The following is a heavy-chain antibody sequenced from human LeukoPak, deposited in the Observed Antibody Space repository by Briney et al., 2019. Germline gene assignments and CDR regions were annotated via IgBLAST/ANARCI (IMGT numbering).Heavy chain of an antibody. J-gene: IGHJ4*02. Sequence: ASVKVSCKASGGTFSSYAISWVRQAPGQGLEWMGWISAYNGNTNYAQKLQGRVTMTTDTSTSTAYMELRSLRSDDTAVYYCAREDCSGGSCYIPFDYWGQGTLVTVSS. CDR1: GGTFSSYA. V-gene: IGHV1-18*01. D-gene: IGHD2-15*01. CDR3: AREDCSGGSCYIPFDY. CDR2: ISAYNGNT.